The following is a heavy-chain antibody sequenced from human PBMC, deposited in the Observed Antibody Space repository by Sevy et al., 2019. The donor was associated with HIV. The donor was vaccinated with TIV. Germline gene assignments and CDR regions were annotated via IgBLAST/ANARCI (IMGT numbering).Heavy chain of an antibody. CDR2: IYYSGST. J-gene: IGHJ4*02. CDR1: GGSISSSTYY. V-gene: IGHV4-39*01. D-gene: IGHD3-10*01. CDR3: ARLHYYGSGSEEGD. Sequence: SETLSLTCTVSGGSISSSTYYWGWIRQAPGKGLEWIASIYYSGSTYYNPSLKSRVTLSVDTSKNQFSLKLSSVTAADTAVYYSARLHYYGSGSEEGDWGQGTLVTVSS.